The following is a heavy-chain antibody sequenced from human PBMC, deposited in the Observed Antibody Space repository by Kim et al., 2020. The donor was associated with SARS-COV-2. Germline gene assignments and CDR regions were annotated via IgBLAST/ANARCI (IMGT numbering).Heavy chain of an antibody. Sequence: NSRVTISVDTSKNQFSRKLSSVTAADTAVYYCARQMGITMIVVVISTHFDYWGQGTLVTVSS. D-gene: IGHD3-22*01. V-gene: IGHV4-39*01. CDR3: ARQMGITMIVVVISTHFDY. J-gene: IGHJ4*02.